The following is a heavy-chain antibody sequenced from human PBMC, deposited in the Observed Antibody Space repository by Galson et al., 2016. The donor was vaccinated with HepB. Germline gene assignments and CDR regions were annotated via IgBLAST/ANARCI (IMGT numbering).Heavy chain of an antibody. Sequence: SLRLSCAASGFTFNDYWMTWVRQAPGKGLEWVANLSPDGTNTHYADSVKGRFTISRDNPNNSVFLQMSSLRAEDTARYYCARDADAEEGINTWGQGTLVTVSS. J-gene: IGHJ4*03. CDR1: GFTFNDYW. CDR3: ARDADAEEGINT. V-gene: IGHV3-7*01. CDR2: LSPDGTNT. D-gene: IGHD6-13*01.